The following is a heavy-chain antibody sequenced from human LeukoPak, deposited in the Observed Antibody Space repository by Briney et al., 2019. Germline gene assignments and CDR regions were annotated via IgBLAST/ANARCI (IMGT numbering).Heavy chain of an antibody. CDR1: GGSINSGDYY. CDR2: IYYSGST. Sequence: KTSETLSLTCTVSGGSINSGDYYWVWIRQPPGKGLEWIGSIYYSGSTYYNPSLKSRVTISVDTSKNQFSLKLSSVTAADTAVYYCARHRRVSLRYFGCFDYWGQGTLVTVSS. D-gene: IGHD3-9*01. V-gene: IGHV4-39*01. CDR3: ARHRRVSLRYFGCFDY. J-gene: IGHJ4*02.